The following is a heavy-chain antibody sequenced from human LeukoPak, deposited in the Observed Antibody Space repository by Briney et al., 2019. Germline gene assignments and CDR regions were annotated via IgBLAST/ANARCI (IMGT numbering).Heavy chain of an antibody. V-gene: IGHV5-10-1*01. CDR1: GYSFTSYW. Sequence: GESLRISCKGSGYSFTSYWISWGRQLPGKGLEWMGRIAPSDSYTSYSPSFQGHVTISAEKSISTAFMQWSSLNTSDSAIYYCARRTYGYGQPLDFDYWGQGTLVTVSS. J-gene: IGHJ4*02. CDR2: IAPSDSYT. CDR3: ARRTYGYGQPLDFDY. D-gene: IGHD5-18*01.